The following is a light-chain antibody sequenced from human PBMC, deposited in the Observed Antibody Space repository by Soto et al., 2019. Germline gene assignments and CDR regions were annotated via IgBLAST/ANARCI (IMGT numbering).Light chain of an antibody. J-gene: IGKJ4*01. V-gene: IGKV3-20*01. Sequence: EIVLTQSPGTLSLSPGERATLSCRASRSVGTFLAWYRQKPGQAPRLLIYGASSRATVIPDRFSGSGSGTDFTLTISRLEPEDFAVYYCQQYSSSPPLTFGGGTKVEIK. CDR2: GAS. CDR3: QQYSSSPPLT. CDR1: RSVGTF.